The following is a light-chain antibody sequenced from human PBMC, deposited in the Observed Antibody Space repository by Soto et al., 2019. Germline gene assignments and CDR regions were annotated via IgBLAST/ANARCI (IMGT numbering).Light chain of an antibody. V-gene: IGLV2-8*01. CDR1: SSDVCAYNY. J-gene: IGLJ3*02. Sequence: QSALTQPPSASGSPGQSVTISCTGTSSDVCAYNYVSWYQQYPGKAPKLMIYEVSKRPSGVPDRFSGSKSGKTASLTVSGLQPEDEADYYCTSYAGSDMWVFGGGTKLTVL. CDR3: TSYAGSDMWV. CDR2: EVS.